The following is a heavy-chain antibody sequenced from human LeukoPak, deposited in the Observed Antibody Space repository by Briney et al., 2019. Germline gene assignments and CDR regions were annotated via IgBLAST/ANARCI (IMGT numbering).Heavy chain of an antibody. V-gene: IGHV1-2*02. D-gene: IGHD2-15*01. J-gene: IGHJ5*02. CDR1: GYTFTGYY. Sequence: ASVKVSCKASGYTFTGYYMHWVRQAPGQGLEWMGWINPNSGGTNYAQKFQGRVTMTRDTSISTAYMELSRLRSDDTAVYYCAAGYCSGGSCSNWFDPWGQGTLVTVSS. CDR3: AAGYCSGGSCSNWFDP. CDR2: INPNSGGT.